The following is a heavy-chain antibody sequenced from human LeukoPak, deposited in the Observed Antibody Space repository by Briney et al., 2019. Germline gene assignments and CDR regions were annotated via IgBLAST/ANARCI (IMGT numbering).Heavy chain of an antibody. D-gene: IGHD2-8*02. CDR2: IKSNQDGGIT. V-gene: IGHV3-15*01. Sequence: GGSLRLSCTISGYFFPNAWLNWVRQAPGKGLEWVGRIKSNQDGGITDYAAPVKGRFTIARDDSENTMYLQMNNLKTDDTAVYYCTTGRKWCTYNWGQGTLVTVSS. J-gene: IGHJ4*02. CDR3: TTGRKWCTYN. CDR1: GYFFPNAW.